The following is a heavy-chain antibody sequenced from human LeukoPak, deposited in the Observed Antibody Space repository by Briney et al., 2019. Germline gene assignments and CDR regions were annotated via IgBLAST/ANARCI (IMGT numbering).Heavy chain of an antibody. Sequence: SQTLSLTCTVSGGSISSGSYYWSWIRQPAGKGLEWIGRIYTSGSTNYNPSLKSRVTISVDTSKNQFSLKLSSVTAADTAVYYCAREEDRGSSLIWGQGTMVTVSS. CDR3: AREEDRGSSLI. CDR2: IYTSGST. CDR1: GGSISSGSYY. D-gene: IGHD1-26*01. J-gene: IGHJ3*02. V-gene: IGHV4-61*02.